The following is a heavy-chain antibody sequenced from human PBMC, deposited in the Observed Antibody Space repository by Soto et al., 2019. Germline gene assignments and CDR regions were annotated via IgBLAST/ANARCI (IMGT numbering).Heavy chain of an antibody. D-gene: IGHD3-9*01. CDR1: GFTFSSYS. J-gene: IGHJ4*02. CDR2: ISSSSTI. V-gene: IGHV3-48*01. Sequence: GGSLRLSCAASGFTFSSYSMNWVRQAPGKGLEWVSYISSSSTIYYADSVKGRFTISRDNAKNSLYLQMNSLRAEDTAVYYCARAAGGERYFDWLLHFDYWGQGTLVTVSS. CDR3: ARAAGGERYFDWLLHFDY.